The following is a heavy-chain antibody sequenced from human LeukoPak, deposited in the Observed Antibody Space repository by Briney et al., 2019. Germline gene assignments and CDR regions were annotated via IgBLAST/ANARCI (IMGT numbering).Heavy chain of an antibody. CDR3: AKDLLPGENYDILTGYYRGQYGAFDI. CDR2: ISGSGGST. V-gene: IGHV3-23*01. Sequence: PGGSLRLSCAASGFTFSSYAMSWVHQAPGKGLEWVSAISGSGGSTYYADSVKGRFTVSRDNSKNTLYLQMNSLRAEDTAVYYCAKDLLPGENYDILTGYYRGQYGAFDIWGQGTMATVSS. D-gene: IGHD3-9*01. CDR1: GFTFSSYA. J-gene: IGHJ3*02.